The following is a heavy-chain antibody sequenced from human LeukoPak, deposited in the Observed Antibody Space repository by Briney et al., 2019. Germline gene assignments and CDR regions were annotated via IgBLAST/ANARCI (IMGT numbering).Heavy chain of an antibody. D-gene: IGHD2-15*01. J-gene: IGHJ4*02. CDR1: GFTFDDYA. Sequence: PGGSLRLSCAASGFTFDDYAMHWVRQAPGKGLEWVSLISGDGGSTYYADSVKGRFTISRDNSKNSLYLQMNSLRTEYTALFYFAKVSRSVVVAATLFYYRGQGTLVTVSS. CDR3: AKVSRSVVVAATLFYY. CDR2: ISGDGGST. V-gene: IGHV3-43*02.